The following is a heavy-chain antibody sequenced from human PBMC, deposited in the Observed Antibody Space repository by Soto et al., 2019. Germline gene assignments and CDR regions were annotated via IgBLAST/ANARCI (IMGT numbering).Heavy chain of an antibody. CDR3: ASISQDSSASLYYYYGMGV. Sequence: PSETLSLTCAVYGGSFSGYYWSWIRQPPGKGLEWTGDINHSGRTNYNPSLKSRVTIAITTSKNQCSRKMSSLTAEDTAVYSCASISQDSSASLYYYYGMGVWDKGNTVTLSS. V-gene: IGHV4-34*01. J-gene: IGHJ6*04. CDR1: GGSFSGYY. D-gene: IGHD3-22*01. CDR2: INHSGRT.